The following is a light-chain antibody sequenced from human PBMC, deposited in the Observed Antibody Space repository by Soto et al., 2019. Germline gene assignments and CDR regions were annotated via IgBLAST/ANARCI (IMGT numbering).Light chain of an antibody. V-gene: IGLV2-8*01. CDR3: SSYAGSSNV. J-gene: IGLJ1*01. CDR2: EVN. Sequence: QSVLAQPPSASGSPGQSVASCCTGTSSDVGGYNYVSWYQQHPGKAPKLIIYEVNKRPSGVPDRFSGSKSGNTASLTVSGLHAEDEADYYCSSYAGSSNVFGTGTKVTVL. CDR1: SSDVGGYNY.